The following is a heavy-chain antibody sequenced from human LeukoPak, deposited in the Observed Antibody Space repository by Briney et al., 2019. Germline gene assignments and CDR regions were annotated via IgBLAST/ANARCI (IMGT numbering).Heavy chain of an antibody. D-gene: IGHD3-10*01. J-gene: IGHJ4*02. Sequence: ASVKVSCKCSGYTFTTYGIIWVRQAPGQGLEWMGWISVYNGNTNYAQKFQGRVTMTTDTSTNTTYMELRSLISDDTAVYYCARGPHYYGSGSYYPFDYWGQGILVTVSS. V-gene: IGHV1-18*01. CDR1: GYTFTTYG. CDR2: ISVYNGNT. CDR3: ARGPHYYGSGSYYPFDY.